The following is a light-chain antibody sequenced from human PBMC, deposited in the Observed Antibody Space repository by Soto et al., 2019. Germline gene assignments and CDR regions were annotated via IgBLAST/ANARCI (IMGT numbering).Light chain of an antibody. CDR2: GAS. J-gene: IGKJ4*01. CDR1: QSVGRDY. V-gene: IGKV3-20*01. CDR3: HQYATDPLT. Sequence: EIVLTQSPGTLSLSPGDRATLSCRASQSVGRDYLAWFQHKGGQGPRLLVHGASNRATGIPDRFSGSGSGTDFTLIISRLEPEDFAVYYCHQYATDPLTFGGGTKVEI.